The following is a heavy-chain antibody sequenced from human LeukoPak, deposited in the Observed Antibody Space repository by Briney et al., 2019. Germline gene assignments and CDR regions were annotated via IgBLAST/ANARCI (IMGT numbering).Heavy chain of an antibody. Sequence: GGSLRLSCAASGFTVSNNYMSWVRQALGKGLEWVSLIYGGGTTYYADSVKGRFTISSDSSKNTLYLQMNSLRAEDTAVYYCARAPNYGDYGGQWGRGTLVTVSS. CDR2: IYGGGTT. V-gene: IGHV3-53*01. D-gene: IGHD4-17*01. J-gene: IGHJ4*02. CDR1: GFTVSNNY. CDR3: ARAPNYGDYGGQ.